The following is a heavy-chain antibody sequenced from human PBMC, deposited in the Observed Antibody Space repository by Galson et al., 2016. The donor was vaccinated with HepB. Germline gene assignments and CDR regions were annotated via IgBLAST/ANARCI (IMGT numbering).Heavy chain of an antibody. V-gene: IGHV4-61*01. D-gene: IGHD5-18*01. Sequence: SETLSLTCTVSNVSVSSESYYWSWIRQSPRKGLEWIGYIYYSGSTNYNPSLKSRVTISVDTSKNQFSLKLSSVTAADTALYYCATNRGYSHGLGALPDYWGQGTLVTVSS. CDR2: IYYSGST. CDR1: NVSVSSESYY. CDR3: ATNRGYSHGLGALPDY. J-gene: IGHJ4*02.